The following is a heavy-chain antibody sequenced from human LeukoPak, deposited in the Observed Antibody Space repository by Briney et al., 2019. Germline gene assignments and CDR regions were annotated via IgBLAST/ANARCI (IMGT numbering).Heavy chain of an antibody. J-gene: IGHJ4*02. CDR3: ASTAMAYGDYFDY. V-gene: IGHV4-39*01. Sequence: ASETLSLTCTVSGGSISSSSYYWGWIRQPPGKGLEWIGSIYYSGSTYYNPSLKSRVTISVDTSKNQFSLKLSSVTAADMAVYYCASTAMAYGDYFDYWGQGTLVTVSS. D-gene: IGHD5-18*01. CDR1: GGSISSSSYY. CDR2: IYYSGST.